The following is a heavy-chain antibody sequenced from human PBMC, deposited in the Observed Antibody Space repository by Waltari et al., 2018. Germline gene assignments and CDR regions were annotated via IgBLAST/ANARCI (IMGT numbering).Heavy chain of an antibody. CDR3: ARREHFGDSLDY. CDR2: INPNTGDT. Sequence: QIQLVQSGDEVKKPGASVKVSCKASGYTFTGSYIHWVRQAPGQGLEWMGRINPNTGDTKFAQNFRVRVTMTRDTSISTAYMELSGLRSDDTAMYFCARREHFGDSLDYWGQGTLVAVSS. V-gene: IGHV1-2*06. D-gene: IGHD3-16*01. J-gene: IGHJ4*02. CDR1: GYTFTGSY.